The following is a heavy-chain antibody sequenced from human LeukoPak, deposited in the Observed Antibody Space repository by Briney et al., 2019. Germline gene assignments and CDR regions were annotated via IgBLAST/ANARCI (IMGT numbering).Heavy chain of an antibody. D-gene: IGHD3-22*01. J-gene: IGHJ5*02. CDR3: ARDPDSSGYYQGWSDP. V-gene: IGHV1-18*01. CDR2: ISAYNGNT. Sequence: GASVKVSCKASGYTSTSYGISWVRQAPGQGLEWMGWISAYNGNTNYAQKLQGRVTMTTDTSTSTAYMELRSLRSDDTAVYYCARDPDSSGYYQGWSDPWGQGTLVTVSS. CDR1: GYTSTSYG.